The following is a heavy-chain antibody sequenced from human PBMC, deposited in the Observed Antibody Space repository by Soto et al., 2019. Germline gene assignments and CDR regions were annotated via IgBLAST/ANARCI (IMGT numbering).Heavy chain of an antibody. D-gene: IGHD2-15*01. CDR1: GGSISSSSYY. Sequence: PSETLSLTCTVSGGSISSSSYYWGWIRQPPGKGLEWIGSIYYSGSTYYNPSLKSRVTISVDTSKNQFSLKLSSVTAADTAVYYCVRHRFYCSCGSCYPGYYYYGMDVWGQGTTVTVSS. J-gene: IGHJ6*02. V-gene: IGHV4-39*01. CDR3: VRHRFYCSCGSCYPGYYYYGMDV. CDR2: IYYSGST.